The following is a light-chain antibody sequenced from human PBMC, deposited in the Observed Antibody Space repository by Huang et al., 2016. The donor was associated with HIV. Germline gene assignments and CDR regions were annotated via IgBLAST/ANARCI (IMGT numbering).Light chain of an antibody. CDR3: HQYNDWPPWT. Sequence: EIVMTQSPATLSVSPGERAILLCRASQNIDTNVAWYQQKPGQAPRLLLFGASTRATGISARFTGGGSETEFTLTINSVQSEDVAMYYCHQYNDWPPWTFGQGT. CDR1: QNIDTN. CDR2: GAS. J-gene: IGKJ1*01. V-gene: IGKV3-15*01.